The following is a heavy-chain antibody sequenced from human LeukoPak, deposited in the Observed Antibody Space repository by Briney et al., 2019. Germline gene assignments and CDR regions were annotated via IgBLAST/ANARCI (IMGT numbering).Heavy chain of an antibody. D-gene: IGHD3-22*01. Sequence: SETLSLTCSVSGGSMDNSYWNWIRQPAGKGLEWIGRIYATGTTDYNPSHRSRVNMSLDTSVNQFSVRLSSVTAAETAVYFCARDKAVDSDISGYYYNRGLDCWGQGTLVTVSS. V-gene: IGHV4-4*07. CDR3: ARDKAVDSDISGYYYNRGLDC. J-gene: IGHJ4*02. CDR1: GGSMDNSY. CDR2: IYATGTT.